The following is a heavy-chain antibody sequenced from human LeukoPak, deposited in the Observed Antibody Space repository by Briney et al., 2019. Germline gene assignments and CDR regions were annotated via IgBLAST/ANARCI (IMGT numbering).Heavy chain of an antibody. V-gene: IGHV3-21*01. CDR1: VFTFSSYS. J-gene: IGHJ3*02. D-gene: IGHD5-18*01. CDR2: ISSSSSYI. Sequence: PVGSLRLSCAASVFTFSSYSMNWVRQAPGKGLEWVSSISSSSSYIYYADSVKGRFTISRDNAKNSLYLQMNSLRAEDTTVYYCARDRATWIQLLLKTHDAFHIWGQGTMVTVSS. CDR3: ARDRATWIQLLLKTHDAFHI.